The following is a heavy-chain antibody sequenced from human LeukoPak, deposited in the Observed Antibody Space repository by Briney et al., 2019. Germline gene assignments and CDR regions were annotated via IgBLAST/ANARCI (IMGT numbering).Heavy chain of an antibody. CDR3: ARGSVRGEFDP. Sequence: SGTLSLTCTVSGGSISTYYWSWIRQPPGKGLEWIGYIYYTGGTDYNPSLKSRVTMSVDTSKNQFSLKLSSVTAADTAVYSCARGSVRGEFDPWGQGTLVTVSS. D-gene: IGHD3-10*01. CDR2: IYYTGGT. V-gene: IGHV4-59*01. CDR1: GGSISTYY. J-gene: IGHJ5*02.